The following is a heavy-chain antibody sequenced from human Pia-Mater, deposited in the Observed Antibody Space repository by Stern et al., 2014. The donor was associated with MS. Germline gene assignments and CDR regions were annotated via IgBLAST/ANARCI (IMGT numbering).Heavy chain of an antibody. Sequence: EVQLVESGGGLVQPGGSLRLSCAASGLTLSSYWMSWVRQAPGKGLEWVANIKQDGSDKYYVDSVKGRFTISRDNAKNSLFLQMNSLRAEDTAVYYCAADTRAMTVFYWGQGTLVTVSS. D-gene: IGHD2-21*02. CDR1: GLTLSSYW. V-gene: IGHV3-7*01. J-gene: IGHJ4*02. CDR3: AADTRAMTVFY. CDR2: IKQDGSDK.